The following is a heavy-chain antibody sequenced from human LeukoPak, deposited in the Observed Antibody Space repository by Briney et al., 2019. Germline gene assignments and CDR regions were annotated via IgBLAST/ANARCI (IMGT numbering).Heavy chain of an antibody. V-gene: IGHV1-18*01. D-gene: IGHD6-13*01. Sequence: ASVKVSCKASGYTFTSYGISWVRQAPGQGLDWMGWISTYNNNTNYAQMLQGRLTMTMDTSTSTAYMELRSLRSDDTAVYFCARESSTWRNAFDIWGQGTTVTVSS. CDR2: ISTYNNNT. CDR3: ARESSTWRNAFDI. CDR1: GYTFTSYG. J-gene: IGHJ3*02.